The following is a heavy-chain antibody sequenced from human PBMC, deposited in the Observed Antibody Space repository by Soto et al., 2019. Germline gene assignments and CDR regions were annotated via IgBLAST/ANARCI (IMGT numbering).Heavy chain of an antibody. CDR3: VRDRGYSGYTF. D-gene: IGHD5-12*01. J-gene: IGHJ4*02. CDR2: ITSSSSNFT. V-gene: IGHV3-11*06. Sequence: GGSLRLSCEASGFSFSDYYMSWIRQAPGKGLEWVAYITSSSSNFTNYADSVRGRFTISRDNARNSVSLQMNSLRPEDTAVYYCVRDRGYSGYTFWGQGTQVTVSS. CDR1: GFSFSDYY.